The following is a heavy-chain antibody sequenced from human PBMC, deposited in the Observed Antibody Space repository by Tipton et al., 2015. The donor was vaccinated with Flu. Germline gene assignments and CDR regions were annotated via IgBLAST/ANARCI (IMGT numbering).Heavy chain of an antibody. CDR2: IRYDGSNK. Sequence: SLRLSCAASGFTFSNYGMHWVRQAPGKGLEWVAFIRYDGSNKYYADSVKGRFTISRDNSKNTLYLQMNGLRAEDTAVYYCAKDGKDYDSSGYYGLDYWGQGTLVTVSS. D-gene: IGHD3-22*01. J-gene: IGHJ4*02. CDR3: AKDGKDYDSSGYYGLDY. V-gene: IGHV3-30*02. CDR1: GFTFSNYG.